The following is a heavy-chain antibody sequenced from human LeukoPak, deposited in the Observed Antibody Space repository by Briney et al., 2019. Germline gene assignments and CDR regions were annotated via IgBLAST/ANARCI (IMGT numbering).Heavy chain of an antibody. CDR3: GRAHDDCSVNNCYGYFQY. D-gene: IGHD2-15*01. V-gene: IGHV3-53*01. Sequence: GSLRLSFAASGVPFSCNRMSWVRQAPGKGLEWVSATYSGGSTYYADSVKGRFTISSDNSKNTLYLQMNSLKAEDTAIYYCGRAHDDCSVNNCYGYFQYWGQGTLVTVSS. CDR1: GVPFSCNR. CDR2: TYSGGST. J-gene: IGHJ1*01.